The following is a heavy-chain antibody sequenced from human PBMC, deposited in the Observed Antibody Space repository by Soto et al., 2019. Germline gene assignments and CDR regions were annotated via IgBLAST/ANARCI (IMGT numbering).Heavy chain of an antibody. CDR1: GYSFSNFY. V-gene: IGHV1-46*01. Sequence: GASVKVSCKPSGYSFSNFYVHWVRQAPGQGLEWMGIIDPSSGTTSYTQKFQERVTMTRDTSMSTVYMELSRLRSEDTAVYYCARGAAVVPNGLIAGMDVWGLGTTVTVS. CDR3: ARGAAVVPNGLIAGMDV. CDR2: IDPSSGTT. J-gene: IGHJ6*02. D-gene: IGHD2-15*01.